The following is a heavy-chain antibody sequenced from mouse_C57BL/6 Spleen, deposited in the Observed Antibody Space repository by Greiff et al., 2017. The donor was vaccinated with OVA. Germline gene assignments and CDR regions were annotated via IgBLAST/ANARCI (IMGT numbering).Heavy chain of an antibody. CDR2: IYPRSGNT. J-gene: IGHJ1*03. V-gene: IGHV1-81*01. CDR1: GYTFTSYG. CDR3: ARERITTVVDWYFDV. D-gene: IGHD1-1*01. Sequence: VQLQQSGAELARPGASVKLSCKASGYTFTSYGISWVKQRTGQGLEWIGEIYPRSGNTYYNEKFKGKATLTADKSSSTAYMELRSLTSEDSAVYFCARERITTVVDWYFDVWGTGTTVTVSS.